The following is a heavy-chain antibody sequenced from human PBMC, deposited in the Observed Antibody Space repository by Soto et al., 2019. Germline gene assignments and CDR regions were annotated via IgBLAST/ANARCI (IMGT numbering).Heavy chain of an antibody. Sequence: EVQLVESGGGLVQPGGSLRLSCAAPGFTFSSYWMHWVHQAPGKGLVWVSRINSDGSSTSYADFVKGRFTISRDNAKNTLYLQMNSLRAEDTAVYYCAKDRWDFGVADVWGQGTTVTVSS. CDR3: AKDRWDFGVADV. D-gene: IGHD3-3*01. V-gene: IGHV3-74*01. J-gene: IGHJ6*02. CDR2: INSDGSST. CDR1: GFTFSSYW.